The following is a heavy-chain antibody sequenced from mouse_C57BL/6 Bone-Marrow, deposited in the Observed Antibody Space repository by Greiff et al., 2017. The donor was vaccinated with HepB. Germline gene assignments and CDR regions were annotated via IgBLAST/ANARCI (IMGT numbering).Heavy chain of an antibody. V-gene: IGHV14-2*01. CDR1: GYTFTSYW. D-gene: IGHD1-1*01. J-gene: IGHJ1*03. Sequence: EVQLQQPGAEFVKPGASVKLSCKASGYTFTSYWMHWVKQRTEQGLEWIGRIDPEDGATKYAPKFQGKATITADTSSNTAYLQLSSLTSEDTAVYYCARITPRAYFDVWGTGTTVTVSS. CDR2: IDPEDGAT. CDR3: ARITPRAYFDV.